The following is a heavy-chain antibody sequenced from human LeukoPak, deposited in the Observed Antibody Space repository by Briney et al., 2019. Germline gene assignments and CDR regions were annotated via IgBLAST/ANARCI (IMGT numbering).Heavy chain of an antibody. CDR1: GFTFSNYA. D-gene: IGHD3-10*01. CDR2: ISTDGGST. Sequence: TGGSLRLSCAASGFTFSNYAMNWVRQAPGKGLEWVSRISTDGGSTGYADSVKGRFTISRDNAKNSLYLQMNSLRAEDTAVYYCATESREYFQHWGQGTLVTVSS. V-gene: IGHV3-74*01. CDR3: ATESREYFQH. J-gene: IGHJ1*01.